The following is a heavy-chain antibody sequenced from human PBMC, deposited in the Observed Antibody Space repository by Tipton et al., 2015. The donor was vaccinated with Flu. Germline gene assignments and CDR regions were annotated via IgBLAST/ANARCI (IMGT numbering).Heavy chain of an antibody. Sequence: QLVQSGAEVKQPGASVKVTCKTSGYTFTAYYIHWVRQAPGQGLEWMGRINPNSGGTNYAQNFQGRITMTRDTSISTVYMELNSLRSDDSAVYYCARDHGGWRGYFQHWGQGTLVSVS. CDR2: INPNSGGT. CDR3: ARDHGGWRGYFQH. CDR1: GYTFTAYY. V-gene: IGHV1-2*06. J-gene: IGHJ1*01. D-gene: IGHD3-16*01.